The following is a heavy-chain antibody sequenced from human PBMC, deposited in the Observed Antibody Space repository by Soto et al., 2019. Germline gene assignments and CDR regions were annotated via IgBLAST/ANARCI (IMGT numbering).Heavy chain of an antibody. CDR1: GGSISSSSFY. J-gene: IGHJ4*02. CDR2: LYYSAST. D-gene: IGHD5-18*01. Sequence: SETLSLTCTVSGGSISSSSFYWGWIRQSPGKGLEWIGSLYYSASTSYYNPSLKSLVTISVDTSKNQFSLKLTSVTAADTAVYYCATTGLRYSQIDDWGQGTLVTVSS. CDR3: ATTGLRYSQIDD. V-gene: IGHV4-39*01.